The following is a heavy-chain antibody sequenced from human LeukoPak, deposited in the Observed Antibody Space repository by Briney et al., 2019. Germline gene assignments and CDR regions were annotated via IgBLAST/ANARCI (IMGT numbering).Heavy chain of an antibody. V-gene: IGHV4-34*01. J-gene: IGHJ5*02. CDR3: ARHTYGSGSKDNWFDP. D-gene: IGHD3-10*01. CDR1: GGSFSGYY. Sequence: SETLSLTCAVYGGSFSGYYWSWIRQPPGKGLEWIGEINHSRSTNYNPSLKSRVTISVDTSKNQFSLKLSSVTAADTAVYYCARHTYGSGSKDNWFDPWGQGTLVTVSS. CDR2: INHSRST.